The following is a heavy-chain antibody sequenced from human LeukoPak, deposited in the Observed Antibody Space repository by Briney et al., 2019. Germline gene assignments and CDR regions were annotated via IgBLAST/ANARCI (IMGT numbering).Heavy chain of an antibody. CDR1: GFSFSSSW. Sequence: GGSLRLSCAASGFSFSSSWMAWVRQAPGQGLEWVANLKQDAYQTFYLESVKGRFTISRDNAKNSLYLYMNSLRVEDTAMYYCARDRRSGLDHWGQGALSPSPQ. CDR2: LKQDAYQT. D-gene: IGHD6-19*01. V-gene: IGHV3-7*03. J-gene: IGHJ4*02. CDR3: ARDRRSGLDH.